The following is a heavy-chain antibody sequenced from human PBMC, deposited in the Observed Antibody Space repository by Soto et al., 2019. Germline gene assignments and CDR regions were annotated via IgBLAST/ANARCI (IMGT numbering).Heavy chain of an antibody. D-gene: IGHD3-16*02. CDR2: IYYTGST. CDR1: GCSISNGRCY. V-gene: IGHV4-31*03. Sequence: TQSLTGPSSGCSISNGRCYLSWIRQNPGPFLEWIGYIYYTGSTYYNPSLKSRVTISVVTSKNQFSLKLSSVTAADTAVYYCARDLGAGDYVWGSYRYHWFDPWGQGTLVTGSS. J-gene: IGHJ5*02. CDR3: ARDLGAGDYVWGSYRYHWFDP.